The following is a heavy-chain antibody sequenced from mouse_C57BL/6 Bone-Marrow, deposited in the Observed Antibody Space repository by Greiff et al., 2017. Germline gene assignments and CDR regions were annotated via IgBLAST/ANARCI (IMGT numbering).Heavy chain of an antibody. V-gene: IGHV1-82*01. CDR2: IYPGDGDT. Sequence: VQLQQSGPELVKPGASVKISCKASGYAFSSSWMNWVKQRPGKGLEWIGRIYPGDGDTNYNGKFKGKATLTADKSSSTAYMQLSSLTSEDSAVYFCARGDYDRGYYYAMDYWGQGTSVTVSS. CDR3: ARGDYDRGYYYAMDY. D-gene: IGHD2-4*01. CDR1: GYAFSSSW. J-gene: IGHJ4*01.